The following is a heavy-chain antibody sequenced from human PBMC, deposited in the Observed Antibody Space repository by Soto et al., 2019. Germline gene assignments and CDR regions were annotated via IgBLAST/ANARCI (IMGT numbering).Heavy chain of an antibody. CDR3: ARGGYYYDSSGYYNRNAFDI. Sequence: QVQLQESGPGLVKPSQTLSLTCTVSGGSISSGGYYWSWIRQHPGKGLEWIGYIYYSGSTYYNPPLNSRVTISVDTSKNQFSLKLSSVTAADTAVYYCARGGYYYDSSGYYNRNAFDIWGQGTMVTVSS. CDR2: IYYSGST. CDR1: GGSISSGGYY. V-gene: IGHV4-31*03. D-gene: IGHD3-22*01. J-gene: IGHJ3*02.